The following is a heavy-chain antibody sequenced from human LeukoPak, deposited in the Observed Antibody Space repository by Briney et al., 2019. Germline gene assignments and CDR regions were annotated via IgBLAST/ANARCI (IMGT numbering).Heavy chain of an antibody. J-gene: IGHJ4*02. V-gene: IGHV1-8*01. D-gene: IGHD3-22*01. CDR3: ARGGAGYYDSSGYYFVY. CDR1: GYTFTSYD. Sequence: GASVKVSCKASGYTFTSYDINWARQATEQGLEWMGWINPNSGNTGYAQKFEGRVTMTRNTSISTAYMELSSLRSEDTAVYYCARGGAGYYDSSGYYFVYWGQGTLVTVSS. CDR2: INPNSGNT.